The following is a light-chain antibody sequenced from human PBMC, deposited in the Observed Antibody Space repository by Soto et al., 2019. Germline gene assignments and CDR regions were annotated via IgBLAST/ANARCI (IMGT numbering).Light chain of an antibody. Sequence: QSALTQPPSASGSPGQSVTISCTGTSSDVGGYNYVSWYQQHPGKAPKLIIYEVTKRPSGVPDRFSGSKSGNTASLTVSGLLAEDEADYYCCSYAGSYSLFGGGTQLTVL. CDR2: EVT. CDR3: CSYAGSYSL. V-gene: IGLV2-8*01. CDR1: SSDVGGYNY. J-gene: IGLJ2*01.